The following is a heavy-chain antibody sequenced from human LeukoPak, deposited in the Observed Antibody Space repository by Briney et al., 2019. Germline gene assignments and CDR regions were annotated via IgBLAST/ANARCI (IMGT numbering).Heavy chain of an antibody. J-gene: IGHJ4*02. V-gene: IGHV4-4*07. CDR1: GGSISSYY. CDR3: ARGLSIAAAGVFDY. Sequence: SETLSLTCTVSGGSISSYYWSWIRQPARKGLEWIGRIYTSGSTNYNPPLKSRVTISVDKSKNQFSLKLSSVTAADTAVYYCARGLSIAAAGVFDYWGQGTLVTVSS. CDR2: IYTSGST. D-gene: IGHD6-13*01.